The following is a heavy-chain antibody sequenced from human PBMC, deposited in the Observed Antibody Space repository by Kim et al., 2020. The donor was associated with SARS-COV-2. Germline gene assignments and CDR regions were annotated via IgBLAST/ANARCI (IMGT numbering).Heavy chain of an antibody. V-gene: IGHV5-51*01. CDR2: IYPGDSDT. CDR1: GYSFTSYW. CDR3: ATITGTTSGYYYGMDV. Sequence: GESLKISCKGSGYSFTSYWIGWVRQMPGKGLEWMGIIYPGDSDTRYSPSFQGQVTISADKSISTAYLQWSSLKASDTAMYYCATITGTTSGYYYGMDVWGQGTTVTVSS. D-gene: IGHD1-7*01. J-gene: IGHJ6*02.